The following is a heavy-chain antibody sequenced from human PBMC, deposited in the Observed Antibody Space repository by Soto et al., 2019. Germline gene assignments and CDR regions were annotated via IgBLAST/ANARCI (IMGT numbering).Heavy chain of an antibody. J-gene: IGHJ6*02. CDR3: ARLQMATMYFYHYGMDV. CDR2: IYHSGST. V-gene: IGHV4-4*02. CDR1: GGSISSSNW. D-gene: IGHD5-12*01. Sequence: SETLSLTCAVSGGSISSSNWWSWVRQPPGKGLEWIGEIYHSGSTNYNPSLKSRVTISVDKSKNQFSLKLSSVTAADTAVYYCARLQMATMYFYHYGMDVWGQGTTVTVSS.